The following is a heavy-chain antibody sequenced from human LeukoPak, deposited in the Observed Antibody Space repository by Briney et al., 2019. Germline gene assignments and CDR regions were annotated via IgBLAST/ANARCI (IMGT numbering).Heavy chain of an antibody. CDR2: INPNSGGT. Sequence: ASVKVSCKASGYTFTGYYMHWVRQAPGQGLEWMGWINPNSGGTNYAQQFQGRVTMTRDTSINTAYMELSRLRSDDTAVYFCAREGGYCRSTSCCDPNFDYWAQGTLVTVSS. CDR3: AREGGYCRSTSCCDPNFDY. CDR1: GYTFTGYY. J-gene: IGHJ4*02. V-gene: IGHV1-2*02. D-gene: IGHD2-2*01.